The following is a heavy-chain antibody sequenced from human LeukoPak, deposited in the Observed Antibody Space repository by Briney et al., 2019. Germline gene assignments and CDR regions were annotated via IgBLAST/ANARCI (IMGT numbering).Heavy chain of an antibody. CDR3: ARDRSPSIAVAGTGDY. J-gene: IGHJ4*02. Sequence: GGSLRLSCAASGFNFGTYSMNWVRRAPGKGLEWVSAISSGSTYIYYADSVKGRFTISRDNAKNSLYLQMSSLRAEDTAVYYCARDRSPSIAVAGTGDYWGQGTLVTVSS. CDR1: GFNFGTYS. D-gene: IGHD6-19*01. CDR2: ISSGSTYI. V-gene: IGHV3-21*01.